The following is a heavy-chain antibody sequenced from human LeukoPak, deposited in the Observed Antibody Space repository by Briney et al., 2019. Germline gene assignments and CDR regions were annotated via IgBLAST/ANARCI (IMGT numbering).Heavy chain of an antibody. D-gene: IGHD3-22*01. Sequence: GGSLRLSCAASGFTFSSYAMSWVRQAPGKGLEWVSAISGSGGGTYYADSVKGRFTISRDNSKNTLYLQMNSLRAEDTAVYYCAKAEGITMIVVVITPFDYWGREPWSPSPQ. V-gene: IGHV3-23*01. CDR1: GFTFSSYA. CDR2: ISGSGGGT. CDR3: AKAEGITMIVVVITPFDY. J-gene: IGHJ4*02.